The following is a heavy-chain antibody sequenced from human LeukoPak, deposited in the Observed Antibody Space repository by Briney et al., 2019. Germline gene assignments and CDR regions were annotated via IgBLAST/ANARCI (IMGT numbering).Heavy chain of an antibody. J-gene: IGHJ4*02. V-gene: IGHV3-11*01. CDR3: ARTYDSSGYYYVFDY. Sequence: GGSLRLSCAASGFTFSDYYMSWIRQAPGKGLEWVSYISSSGSTIYYADSVKGRFTIYRDNAKNSLYLQMNSLRAEDTAVYYCARTYDSSGYYYVFDYWGQGTLVTVSS. D-gene: IGHD3-22*01. CDR1: GFTFSDYY. CDR2: ISSSGSTI.